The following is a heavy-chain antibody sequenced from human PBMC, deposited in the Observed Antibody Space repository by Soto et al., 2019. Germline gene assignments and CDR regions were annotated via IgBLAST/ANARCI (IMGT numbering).Heavy chain of an antibody. Sequence: SETLPLTCTVSGGSISSYYWSWIRQPPGKGLEWIGYIYYSGSTNYNPSLKSRVTISVDTSKNQFSLKLSSVTAADTAVYYCARDLPWIQLWLPTGYYYYGMDVWGQGTTVTVSS. V-gene: IGHV4-59*01. CDR1: GGSISSYY. D-gene: IGHD5-18*01. CDR3: ARDLPWIQLWLPTGYYYYGMDV. CDR2: IYYSGST. J-gene: IGHJ6*02.